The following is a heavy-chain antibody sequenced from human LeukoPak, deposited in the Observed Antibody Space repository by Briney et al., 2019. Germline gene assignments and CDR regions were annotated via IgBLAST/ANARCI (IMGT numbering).Heavy chain of an antibody. Sequence: GGSLRLSCAASGFTVSSNYMSWVRQAPGKGLEWVSVIYSGGSTYYADSVKGRFTISRDNSKNTLYLQMNSLRAEDTAVYYYAREYSSGWSGDHAFDIWGQGTMVTVSS. CDR1: GFTVSSNY. V-gene: IGHV3-53*01. CDR3: AREYSSGWSGDHAFDI. J-gene: IGHJ3*02. CDR2: IYSGGST. D-gene: IGHD6-19*01.